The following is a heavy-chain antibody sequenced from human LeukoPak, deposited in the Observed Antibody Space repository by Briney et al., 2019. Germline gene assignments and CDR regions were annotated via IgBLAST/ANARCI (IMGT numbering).Heavy chain of an antibody. CDR2: IYYSGST. D-gene: IGHD6-13*01. CDR1: GGSISSGDYY. J-gene: IGHJ4*02. CDR3: ARGIAAAGTTSSYYFDY. Sequence: SETLSLTCTVSGGSISSGDYYWSWIRQPTGKGLEWIGCIYYSGSTYYNPSLKSRVTISVDTSKNQFSLKLSSVTAADTAVYYCARGIAAAGTTSSYYFDYWGQGTLVTVSS. V-gene: IGHV4-30-4*01.